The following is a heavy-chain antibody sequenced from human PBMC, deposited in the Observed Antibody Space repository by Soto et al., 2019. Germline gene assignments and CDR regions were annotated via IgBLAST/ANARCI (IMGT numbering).Heavy chain of an antibody. J-gene: IGHJ5*02. CDR3: ARDLYYYGSGSYFGAFDP. V-gene: IGHV3-33*01. D-gene: IGHD3-10*01. Sequence: QVQLVESGGGVVQPGRSLRLSCAASGFTFSSYGMHWVRQAPGKGLEWVAVIWYDGSNKYYADSVKGRFTISRDNSKNTLYLQMNSLRADDTAVYYCARDLYYYGSGSYFGAFDPWGQGTLVTVSS. CDR2: IWYDGSNK. CDR1: GFTFSSYG.